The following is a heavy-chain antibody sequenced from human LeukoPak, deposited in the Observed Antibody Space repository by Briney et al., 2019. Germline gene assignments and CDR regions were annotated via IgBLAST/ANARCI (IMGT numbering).Heavy chain of an antibody. D-gene: IGHD6-19*01. CDR2: ISGSGGST. J-gene: IGHJ4*02. Sequence: GGSLRLSCAASGFTFSSYAMSWVRQAPGKGLEWVSAISGSGGSTYYADPVKGRFTISRDNSKNTLYLQMNSLRAEDTAVYYCAKEESSGWYGYYFDYWGQGTLVTVSS. V-gene: IGHV3-23*01. CDR1: GFTFSSYA. CDR3: AKEESSGWYGYYFDY.